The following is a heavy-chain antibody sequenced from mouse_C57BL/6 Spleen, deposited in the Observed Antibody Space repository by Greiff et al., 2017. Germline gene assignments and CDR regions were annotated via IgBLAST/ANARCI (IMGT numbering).Heavy chain of an antibody. D-gene: IGHD3-2*01. CDR3: AEERARATRYFDG. CDR1: GYTFTSYW. CDR2: INPSNGGT. Sequence: QVQLQQPGTELVKPGASVKLSCKASGYTFTSYWMHWVKQRPGQGLEWIGNINPSNGGTNYNEKFKSKATLTVDTSSSTAYMQLSSLTSEDSAVSACAEERARATRYFDGRGTGPTVTVAS. J-gene: IGHJ1*03. V-gene: IGHV1-53*01.